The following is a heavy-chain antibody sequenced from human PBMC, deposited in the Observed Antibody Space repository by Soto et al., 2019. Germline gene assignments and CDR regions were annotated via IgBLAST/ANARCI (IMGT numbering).Heavy chain of an antibody. CDR1: GGSFSGYY. J-gene: IGHJ4*02. CDR2: INHSGST. D-gene: IGHD3-3*01. Sequence: SETLSLTCAVYGGSFSGYYWSWIRQPPGKGLEWIGEINHSGSTNYNPSLKSRVTISVDTSKNQFSLKLSSVTAADTAVYYCARAGITIFGVVTLAIDYWGQGTLVTVSS. V-gene: IGHV4-34*01. CDR3: ARAGITIFGVVTLAIDY.